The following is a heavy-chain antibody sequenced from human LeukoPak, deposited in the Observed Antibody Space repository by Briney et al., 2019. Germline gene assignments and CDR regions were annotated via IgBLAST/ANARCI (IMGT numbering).Heavy chain of an antibody. V-gene: IGHV3-53*01. CDR1: GFTVSSNY. CDR2: IYSGGST. CDR3: AREDYGGIMDV. J-gene: IGHJ6*03. D-gene: IGHD4-23*01. Sequence: GGSLRLSCAASGFTVSSNYMSWVRQAPGKGLEWVSVIYSGGSTYYADPVKGRFTISRDNSKNTLYLQMNSLRAEDTAVYYCAREDYGGIMDVWGKGTTVTVSS.